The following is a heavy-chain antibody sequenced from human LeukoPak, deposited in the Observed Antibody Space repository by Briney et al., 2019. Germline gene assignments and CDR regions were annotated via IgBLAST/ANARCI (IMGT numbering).Heavy chain of an antibody. Sequence: GGSLRLSCAASGFTFSTSWMSWVRQAPGKGLEWVANIKQDGSEKYYVDSVKGRFTISRDNAKNSLYLQLNSLRAEDTAVYYCGKVYCSGGSCYSDNDAFDIWGQGTMVTVSS. CDR1: GFTFSTSW. V-gene: IGHV3-7*01. J-gene: IGHJ3*02. CDR2: IKQDGSEK. D-gene: IGHD2-15*01. CDR3: GKVYCSGGSCYSDNDAFDI.